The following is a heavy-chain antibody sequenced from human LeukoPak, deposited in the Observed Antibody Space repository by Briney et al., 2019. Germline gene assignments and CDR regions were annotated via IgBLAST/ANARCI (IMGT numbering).Heavy chain of an antibody. CDR1: GFTFSSYA. V-gene: IGHV3-30-3*01. D-gene: IGHD5-18*01. J-gene: IGHJ6*02. CDR3: ASLVDTAMATDYYYYYGMDV. CDR2: ISYDGSNK. Sequence: GGSLRLSCAASGFTFSSYAMHGVRQAPGKGLEWVAVISYDGSNKYYADSVKGRFTISRDNSKNTLYLQMNSLRAEDTAVYYCASLVDTAMATDYYYYYGMDVWGQGTTVTVSS.